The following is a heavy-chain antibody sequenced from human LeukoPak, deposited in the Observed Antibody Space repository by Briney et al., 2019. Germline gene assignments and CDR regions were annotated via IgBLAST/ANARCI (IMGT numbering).Heavy chain of an antibody. V-gene: IGHV1-2*02. CDR3: AREGVRGYSGFDN. CDR2: IKPKSGDT. Sequence: GASVTVSCLSSVYTFTGYYMHWVRQAPGKGLEWMAWIKPKSGDTDYAQNFQGRVTMTRDTFINTVYLDLRSLRSDDTAVYFCAREGVRGYSGFDNWGQGTRVTVSS. CDR1: VYTFTGYY. D-gene: IGHD5-12*01. J-gene: IGHJ4*02.